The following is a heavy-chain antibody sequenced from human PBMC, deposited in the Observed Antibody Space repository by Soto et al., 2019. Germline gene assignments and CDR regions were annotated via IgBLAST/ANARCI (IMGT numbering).Heavy chain of an antibody. D-gene: IGHD5-12*01. CDR2: INHGGST. Sequence: QVHLQQWGAGLLKPSETLSLTCAVYGESFIGYYWTWIRQPPGKGLEWIGEINHGGSTNYNPSLKSRVTISIDTSKIQFSLKLTSVTAADTSVYYCARTDIVTTNGFDPWGQGTLVTVCS. V-gene: IGHV4-34*02. CDR1: GESFIGYY. CDR3: ARTDIVTTNGFDP. J-gene: IGHJ5*02.